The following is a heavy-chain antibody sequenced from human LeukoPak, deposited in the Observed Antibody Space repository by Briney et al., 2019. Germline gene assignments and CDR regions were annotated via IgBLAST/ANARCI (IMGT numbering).Heavy chain of an antibody. CDR2: IYYSGNT. D-gene: IGHD2-2*01. CDR3: ARAFIPYCSSTSCYFSDYYYYMDV. J-gene: IGHJ6*03. CDR1: GDSISTSNSY. Sequence: SETLSLTCTVPGDSISTSNSYWGWIRQPPGKGLEWIGSIYYSGNTYYNASLKSRVTISIDTSKNQFSLKLSSVTAADTAVYYCARAFIPYCSSTSCYFSDYYYYMDVWGKGTTVTISS. V-gene: IGHV4-39*07.